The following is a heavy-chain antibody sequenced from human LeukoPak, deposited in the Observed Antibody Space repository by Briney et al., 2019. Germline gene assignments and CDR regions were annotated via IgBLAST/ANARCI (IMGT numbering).Heavy chain of an antibody. CDR1: GFTLSAND. V-gene: IGHV3-23*01. CDR2: LTRNSDST. Sequence: GGSLRLSCAASGFTLSANDMSWVRQAPGKGLEWVSRLTRNSDSTYYADSVEGRFTISRDNSKNMLYLQMSSLRAEDTAVCYCAKRPGFGYGMDVWGQGTTVTVSS. D-gene: IGHD3-10*01. CDR3: AKRPGFGYGMDV. J-gene: IGHJ6*02.